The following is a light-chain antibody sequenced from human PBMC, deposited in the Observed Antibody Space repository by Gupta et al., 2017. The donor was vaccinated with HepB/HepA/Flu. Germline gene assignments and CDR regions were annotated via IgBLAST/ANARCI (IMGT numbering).Light chain of an antibody. Sequence: QSALTQPASVSGPPGQSITISCTGTRSDVGSYNLVSWYQQNPGKAPKLMIYEVSKRPSGVSNRFSGSKSGNTASLTISGLQAEDEADYYCCSYAGSSTVVFGGGTKLTVL. CDR2: EVS. CDR3: CSYAGSSTVV. V-gene: IGLV2-23*02. J-gene: IGLJ2*01. CDR1: RSDVGSYNL.